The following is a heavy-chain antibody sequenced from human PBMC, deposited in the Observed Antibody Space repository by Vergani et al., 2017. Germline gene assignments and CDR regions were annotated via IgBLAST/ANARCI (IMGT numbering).Heavy chain of an antibody. CDR2: IIAIFGTA. CDR1: GGTFSSYA. Sequence: QVQLVQSGAEVKKPGSSVKVSCKASGGTFSSYAISWVRQAPGQGLEWMGGIIAIFGTANYAQKFQGRVTITADESTSTAYMELSSLRSEDTAVYYCAREGVGVAAAGTEAFDIWGQGTMVTVSS. V-gene: IGHV1-69*01. D-gene: IGHD6-13*01. J-gene: IGHJ3*02. CDR3: AREGVGVAAAGTEAFDI.